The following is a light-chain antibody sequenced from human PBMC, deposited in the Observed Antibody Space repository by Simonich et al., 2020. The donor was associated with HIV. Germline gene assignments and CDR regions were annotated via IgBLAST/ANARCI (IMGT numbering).Light chain of an antibody. V-gene: IGKV4-1*01. Sequence: IVMTQSPDSLAVSLGERAIINCKPRQSVLYGSNNKHYLAWYQQKPGQTPKLLIYWASAREAGVPNRFSGSGPGTDFTLTSSSLQAEDVAVYYCQQYYSAPCTFGQGTKLEIK. CDR3: QQYYSAPCT. CDR1: QSVLYGSNNKHY. J-gene: IGKJ2*02. CDR2: WAS.